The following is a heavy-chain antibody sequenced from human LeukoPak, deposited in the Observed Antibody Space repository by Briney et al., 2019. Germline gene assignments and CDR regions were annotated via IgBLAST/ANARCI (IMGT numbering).Heavy chain of an antibody. Sequence: PSETLSLTCTVSGGSISTYYWSWIRQPPGKGLEWIGYVYYSGSTSYNPSLKSRVTISVDTSKKQFSLKLSSVTAADTAVYYCARGQWLVNFDYWGQGTLVTVSS. D-gene: IGHD6-19*01. CDR3: ARGQWLVNFDY. V-gene: IGHV4-59*01. CDR2: VYYSGST. CDR1: GGSISTYY. J-gene: IGHJ4*02.